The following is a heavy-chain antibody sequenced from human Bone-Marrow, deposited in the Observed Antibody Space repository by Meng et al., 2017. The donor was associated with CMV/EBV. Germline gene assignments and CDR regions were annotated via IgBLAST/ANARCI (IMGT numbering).Heavy chain of an antibody. Sequence: GESLKISCAASGFTFSSYAMSWVRQAPGKGLEWVSAISGSGGSTYYADSVKGRFTISRDNSKNTLYLQMNSLRAEDTAVYYCARDRMIVLGYGMDVWGQGTTVTVSS. J-gene: IGHJ6*01. CDR2: ISGSGGST. CDR1: GFTFSSYA. D-gene: IGHD3-22*01. V-gene: IGHV3-23*01. CDR3: ARDRMIVLGYGMDV.